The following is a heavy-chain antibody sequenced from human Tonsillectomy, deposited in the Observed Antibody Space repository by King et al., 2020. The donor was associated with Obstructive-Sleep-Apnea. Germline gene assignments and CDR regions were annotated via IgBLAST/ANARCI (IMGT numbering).Heavy chain of an antibody. CDR1: GGSISSYY. Sequence: VQLQESGPGLVKPSETLSLTCTVSGGSISSYYWTLIRQPPGKGLEWIGYIYYSGRPNYNPSLKSRVTISVDTSKKQFSLKLSSVTAADTAVYYCARHYPDDRARGAFDIWGQGTMVTVSS. CDR2: IYYSGRP. D-gene: IGHD3-9*01. V-gene: IGHV4-59*08. J-gene: IGHJ3*02. CDR3: ARHYPDDRARGAFDI.